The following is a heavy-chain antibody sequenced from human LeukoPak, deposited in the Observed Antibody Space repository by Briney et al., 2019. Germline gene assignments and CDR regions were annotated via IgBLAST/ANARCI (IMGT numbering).Heavy chain of an antibody. CDR1: GYTFTSYG. J-gene: IGHJ4*02. Sequence: GASVKVSCKASGYTFTSYGISWVRQAPGQGLEWMGWISAYNGNTNYAQKLQGRVTMTTDTSTSTAYMELRSLRSDDTAVYYCARGLTYYYDSSGSDMGYWGQGTLVTVPS. V-gene: IGHV1-18*01. D-gene: IGHD3-22*01. CDR3: ARGLTYYYDSSGSDMGY. CDR2: ISAYNGNT.